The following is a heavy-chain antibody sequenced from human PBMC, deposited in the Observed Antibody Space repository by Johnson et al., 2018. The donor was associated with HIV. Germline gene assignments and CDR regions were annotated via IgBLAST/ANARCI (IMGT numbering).Heavy chain of an antibody. J-gene: IGHJ3*02. CDR2: IRSKAYGGTT. CDR3: ARPVSIGWELEDDAFDI. D-gene: IGHD3-10*01. Sequence: MHLVESGGGLVQPGRSLRLSCTASGFTFGDYAMGWVRQAPGKGLEWVGFIRSKAYGGTTEYAASVKGRFTISRDDAKNSLYLQMNSLRVEDTALYYCARPVSIGWELEDDAFDIWGQGTMVTVSS. CDR1: GFTFGDYA. V-gene: IGHV3-49*04.